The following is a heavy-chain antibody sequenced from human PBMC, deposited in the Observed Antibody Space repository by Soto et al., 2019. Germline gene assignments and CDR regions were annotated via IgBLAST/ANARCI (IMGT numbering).Heavy chain of an antibody. V-gene: IGHV1-69*13. Sequence: ASVKLSCKASGGTFSSYAISWVRQAPGQGLEWMGGIIPIFGTANYAQKFQGRVTITADESTSTAYMELSSLRSEDTAVYYCARTPYYYGSGITFDYWGQGTLVTVSS. CDR1: GGTFSSYA. D-gene: IGHD3-10*01. J-gene: IGHJ4*02. CDR3: ARTPYYYGSGITFDY. CDR2: IIPIFGTA.